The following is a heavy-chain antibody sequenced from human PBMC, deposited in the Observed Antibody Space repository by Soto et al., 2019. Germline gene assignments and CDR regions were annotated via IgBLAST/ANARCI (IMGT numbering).Heavy chain of an antibody. V-gene: IGHV3-48*02. D-gene: IGHD1-26*01. CDR1: VFTFSNYN. J-gene: IGHJ4*02. Sequence: RWPLRLSCSASVFTFSNYNMNWFRQAPGKGLEWVSYISSSSSTIYYADSVKGRFTISRDNAKNSLYLQMNSLREEDTAIYYCATTIVGFAFDYWGQGTQVTVSS. CDR2: ISSSSSTI. CDR3: ATTIVGFAFDY.